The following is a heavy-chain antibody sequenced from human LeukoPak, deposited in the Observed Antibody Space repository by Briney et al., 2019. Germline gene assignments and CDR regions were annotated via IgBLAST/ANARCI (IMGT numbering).Heavy chain of an antibody. CDR1: GFTFSNNW. CDR3: AMIKEG. Sequence: GGSLRLSCAASGFTFSNNWMHWLRQAPGKGLVWVSRINSDGRTTTYADSVKGRFTISRDNAKNTLYLQMNSLRAEDTAVYYCAMIKEGWGQGTQVTVSS. J-gene: IGHJ4*02. V-gene: IGHV3-74*01. CDR2: INSDGRTT. D-gene: IGHD3-22*01.